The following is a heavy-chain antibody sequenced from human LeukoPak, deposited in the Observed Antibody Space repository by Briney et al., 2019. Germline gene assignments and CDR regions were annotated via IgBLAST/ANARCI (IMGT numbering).Heavy chain of an antibody. J-gene: IGHJ4*02. V-gene: IGHV1-69*06. CDR3: ARAVVWFGELLAFDY. Sequence: ASVKVSCKASGGTFSSYAISWVRQAPGQGLEWMGGIIPIFGTANYAQKFQGGVTITADKSTSTAYMELSSLRSEDTAVYYCARAVVWFGELLAFDYWGQGTLVTVSS. CDR1: GGTFSSYA. D-gene: IGHD3-10*01. CDR2: IIPIFGTA.